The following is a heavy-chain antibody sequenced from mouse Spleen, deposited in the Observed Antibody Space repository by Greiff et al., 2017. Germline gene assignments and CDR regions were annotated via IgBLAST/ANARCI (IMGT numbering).Heavy chain of an antibody. CDR3: ARHGNYDYWYFDV. CDR1: GFTFSSYA. J-gene: IGHJ1*01. V-gene: IGHV5-9-3*01. D-gene: IGHD2-1*01. Sequence: EVKLVESGGGLVKPGGSLKLSCAASGFTFSSYAMSWVRQTPEKRLEWVATISSGGSYTYYPDSVKGRFTISRDNAKNTLYLQMSSLRSEDTAMYYCARHGNYDYWYFDVWGAGTTVTVSS. CDR2: ISSGGSYT.